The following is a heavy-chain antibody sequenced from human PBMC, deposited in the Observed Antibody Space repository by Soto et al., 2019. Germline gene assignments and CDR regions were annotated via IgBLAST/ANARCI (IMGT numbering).Heavy chain of an antibody. V-gene: IGHV4-30-4*08. D-gene: IGHD2-21*02. Sequence: PSEILSLTCTVSGGSISYEYYHWTWIRQSPGKGLEWIGYIHYSGSIIYNPSFKSRVTISVDTSRNQFSLQLSSVTAADTAVYFCAREDDGGDRDYYGLDVWGQGTTVTVSS. CDR1: GGSISYEYYH. CDR2: IHYSGSI. CDR3: AREDDGGDRDYYGLDV. J-gene: IGHJ6*02.